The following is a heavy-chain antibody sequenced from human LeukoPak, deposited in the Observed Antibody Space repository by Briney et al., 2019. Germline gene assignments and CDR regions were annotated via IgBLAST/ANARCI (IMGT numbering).Heavy chain of an antibody. J-gene: IGHJ6*02. CDR3: ARAYSSSWFLVYYYYGMDV. CDR2: INPSGGST. V-gene: IGHV1-46*01. Sequence: ASVKVSCKASGYTFTSYYMHWVRQAPGQGLEWMGIINPSGGSTSYAQKFQGRVTMTRDTSTSPVYMELSSLRSEDTAVYYCARAYSSSWFLVYYYYGMDVWGQGTTVTVSS. CDR1: GYTFTSYY. D-gene: IGHD6-13*01.